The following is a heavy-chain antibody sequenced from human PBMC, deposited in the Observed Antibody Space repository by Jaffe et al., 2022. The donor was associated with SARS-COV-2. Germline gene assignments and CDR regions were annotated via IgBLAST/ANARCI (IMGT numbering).Heavy chain of an antibody. J-gene: IGHJ2*01. CDR2: IYYSGST. V-gene: IGHV4-39*01. CDR3: ARHAPKDYYDSNDWYFDL. Sequence: QLQLQESGPGLVKPSETLSLTCTVSGGSISSSSYYWGWIRQPPGKGLEWIGSIYYSGSTYYNPSLKSRVTISVDTSKNQFSLKLSSVTAADTAVYYCARHAPKDYYDSNDWYFDLWGRGTLVTVSS. CDR1: GGSISSSSYY. D-gene: IGHD3-22*01.